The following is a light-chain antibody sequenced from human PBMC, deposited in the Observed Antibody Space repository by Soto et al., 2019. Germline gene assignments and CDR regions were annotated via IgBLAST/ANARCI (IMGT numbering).Light chain of an antibody. V-gene: IGLV2-18*02. CDR3: SSFTSSTTYV. CDR1: SSDVGSYNR. CDR2: EVS. Sequence: QSVLTQPPSVSGSPGQSVAVSCTGTSSDVGSYNRVSWYQQPPGTAPKLMIYEVSNRPSGVPDRFSGSKSGNTASLTISGLQADDEADYYCSSFTSSTTYVFGPGTKVTV. J-gene: IGLJ1*01.